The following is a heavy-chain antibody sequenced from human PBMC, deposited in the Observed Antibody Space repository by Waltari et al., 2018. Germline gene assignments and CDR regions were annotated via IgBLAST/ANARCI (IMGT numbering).Heavy chain of an antibody. D-gene: IGHD2-15*01. J-gene: IGHJ4*02. CDR2: ISDGSDYS. V-gene: IGHV3-21*01. CDR1: GLNFRSYS. CDR3: ARDFYCIDGRCTDY. Sequence: EVQLVESGGGLVKPGGSLRLSCVVSGLNFRSYSMNWVRQAPGKGLEWVSYISDGSDYSYYADSVKGRFTISRDNAKNSLYLQMNRLRTDDTAVYYCARDFYCIDGRCTDYWGQGTLVTVSS.